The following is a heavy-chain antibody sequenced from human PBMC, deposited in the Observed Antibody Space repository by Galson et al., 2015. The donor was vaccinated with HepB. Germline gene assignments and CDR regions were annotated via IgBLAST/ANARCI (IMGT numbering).Heavy chain of an antibody. D-gene: IGHD2-15*01. J-gene: IGHJ5*02. V-gene: IGHV3-11*05. CDR2: IATDSSYT. Sequence: SLRLSCAASAFSLSDYYMSWIRQAPGKGLEWVSYIATDSSYTNYADSVKGRFTISRDNAKNSLYLQMNSLRAEDTAVYYCARGYCRGAICYTGTADPWGQGTLVTVSS. CDR1: AFSLSDYY. CDR3: ARGYCRGAICYTGTADP.